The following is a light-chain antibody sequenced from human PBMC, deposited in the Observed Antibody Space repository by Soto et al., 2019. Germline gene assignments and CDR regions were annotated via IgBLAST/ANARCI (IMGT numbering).Light chain of an antibody. CDR1: QSISSY. J-gene: IGKJ5*01. CDR2: ATS. CDR3: QQTYSSPIT. Sequence: DIQMTQSPSSLSASVGDGVTITCRASQSISSYLNWYQQKPGKAPKLLIYATSSLQSGVPSRFSGSGSGTDFTLTISNLQPEDFAGYYCQQTYSSPITFGQGTRLEIK. V-gene: IGKV1-39*01.